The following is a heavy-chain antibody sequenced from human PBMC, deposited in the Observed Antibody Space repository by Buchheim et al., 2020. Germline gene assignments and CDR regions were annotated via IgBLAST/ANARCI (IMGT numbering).Heavy chain of an antibody. CDR1: GFTFSNYW. D-gene: IGHD2-21*02. J-gene: IGHJ4*02. CDR2: INSDGSAT. V-gene: IGHV3-74*01. Sequence: EVQLVESGGGLVQPGGSLRLSCAGSGFTFSNYWMHWVRQAPGKGLVWVSRINSDGSATTYADSVRGRFTISRDNAKNTLYLRLHSLGAEATAVYYCARDPRDRDCSDYFDYWGQGAL. CDR3: ARDPRDRDCSDYFDY.